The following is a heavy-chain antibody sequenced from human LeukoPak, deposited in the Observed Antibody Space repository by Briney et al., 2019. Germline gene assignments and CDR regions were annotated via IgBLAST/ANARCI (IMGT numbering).Heavy chain of an antibody. CDR3: ARRDIVATIDGGRSGYFDY. V-gene: IGHV4-39*07. CDR2: IYYSGST. D-gene: IGHD5-12*01. Sequence: PSETLSLTCTVSGGSTSSSSYYWGWIRQPPGKGLEWIGSIYYSGSTYYNPSLKSRVTISVDTSKNQFSLKLSSVTAADTAVYYCARRDIVATIDGGRSGYFDYWGQGTVVTVSS. J-gene: IGHJ4*02. CDR1: GGSTSSSSYY.